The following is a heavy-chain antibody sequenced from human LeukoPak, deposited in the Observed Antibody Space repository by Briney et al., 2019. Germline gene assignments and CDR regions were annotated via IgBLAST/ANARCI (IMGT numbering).Heavy chain of an antibody. CDR3: ARARDGYNVDY. D-gene: IGHD5-24*01. V-gene: IGHV3-21*01. Sequence: GGSLRLSCAASGFTFSSYSMNWVRQARGKGLEWVSSISSSSSYIYYADSVKGRFTISRDNAKNSLYLQMNSLRAEDTAVYYCARARDGYNVDYWGQGTLVTVSS. CDR1: GFTFSSYS. CDR2: ISSSSSYI. J-gene: IGHJ4*02.